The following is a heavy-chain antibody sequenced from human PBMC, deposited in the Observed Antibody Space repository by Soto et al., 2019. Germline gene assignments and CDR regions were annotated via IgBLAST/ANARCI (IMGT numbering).Heavy chain of an antibody. V-gene: IGHV4-59*01. D-gene: IGHD3-9*01. CDR2: IYYRGST. CDR3: ARSHYDVLTGFNQYYFDY. CDR1: GASISPYY. J-gene: IGHJ4*02. Sequence: PSETLSLTCTVSGASISPYYWNWIRQPPGKGLEWIGYIYYRGSTNYNPSLQTRVIISVDTSKNQFSLRLSSVTAADTAVYYCARSHYDVLTGFNQYYFDYWGQGALVTVS.